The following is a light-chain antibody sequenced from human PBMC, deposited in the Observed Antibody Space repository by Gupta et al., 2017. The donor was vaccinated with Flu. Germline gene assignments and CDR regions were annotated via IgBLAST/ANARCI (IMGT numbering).Light chain of an antibody. J-gene: IGKJ4*01. CDR1: QTIRNF. CDR2: DTS. Sequence: VLTPSPPTLSLSPGERATLYCRASQTIRNFLAWYQQKPSQAPRLLIYDTSNRATGIPARFSGSGSGTDFILTISSLEPEDFAVYYCQLSSAFGGGTKVEIK. V-gene: IGKV3-11*01. CDR3: QLSSA.